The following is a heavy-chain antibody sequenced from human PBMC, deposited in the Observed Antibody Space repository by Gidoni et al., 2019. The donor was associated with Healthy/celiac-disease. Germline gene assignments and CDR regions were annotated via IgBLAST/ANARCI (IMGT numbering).Heavy chain of an antibody. Sequence: QVQLVESGGGVVQPGRSLRLSCEASGFTFSSYGMHWVRQAPGKGLEWVAVIWYDGSNKYYADSVKGRFTISRDNSKNTLYLQMNSLRAEDTAVYYCARDGDSSGWPDYWGQGTLVTVSS. CDR2: IWYDGSNK. D-gene: IGHD6-19*01. CDR1: GFTFSSYG. CDR3: ARDGDSSGWPDY. V-gene: IGHV3-33*01. J-gene: IGHJ4*02.